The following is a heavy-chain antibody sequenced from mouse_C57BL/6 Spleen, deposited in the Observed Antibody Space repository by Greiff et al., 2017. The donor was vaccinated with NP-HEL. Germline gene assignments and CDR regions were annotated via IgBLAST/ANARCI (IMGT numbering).Heavy chain of an antibody. D-gene: IGHD1-1*01. J-gene: IGHJ1*03. CDR3: AGGDYYSSSSYWYVDV. V-gene: IGHV14-3*01. CDR2: IYPANGNT. CDR1: GFNIKNTY. Sequence: EVQLQQSVAELVRPGASVKLSCTASGFNIKNTYMHWVKQRPEPCLECIGRIYPANGNTKYAPKFQGKATITADTSSNPAYLQLSSLTSEDTTIDYCAGGDYYSSSSYWYVDVWGTETAVTVSS.